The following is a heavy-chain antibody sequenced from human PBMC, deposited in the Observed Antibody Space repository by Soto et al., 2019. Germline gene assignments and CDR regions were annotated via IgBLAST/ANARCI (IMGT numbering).Heavy chain of an antibody. J-gene: IGHJ3*01. Sequence: QVHLVESGGGVVQPGRSLRLSCEGSGFSFSNYGIHWVRQAPGKGLEWVAVISHDGNSHHLADSVRGRFTISRDNFKTAVFLHMTSLRREDSAVYHCVKAQERSAQYFAVVITAFDFWGQGTMVTVSS. CDR3: VKAQERSAQYFAVVITAFDF. V-gene: IGHV3-30*18. CDR1: GFSFSNYG. D-gene: IGHD3-22*01. CDR2: ISHDGNSH.